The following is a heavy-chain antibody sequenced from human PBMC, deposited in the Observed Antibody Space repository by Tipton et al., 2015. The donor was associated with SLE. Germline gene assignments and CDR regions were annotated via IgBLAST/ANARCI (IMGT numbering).Heavy chain of an antibody. CDR1: GGSISSSSYY. D-gene: IGHD5-12*01. CDR2: IYYRGST. J-gene: IGHJ2*01. Sequence: LRLSCTVSGGSISSSSYYWGWIRQPPGKGLEWIGSIYYRGSTYYNPSLKSRVTISVDTSKNQFSLKLSSVTAADTAVYYCARRVAFSGYDWYFDLWGRGTLVTVSS. CDR3: ARRVAFSGYDWYFDL. V-gene: IGHV4-39*07.